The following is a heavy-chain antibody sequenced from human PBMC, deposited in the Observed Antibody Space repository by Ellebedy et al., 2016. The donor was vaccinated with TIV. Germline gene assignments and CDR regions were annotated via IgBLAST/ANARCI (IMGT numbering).Heavy chain of an antibody. CDR3: ARDGSYGDYLSPRHAFNL. D-gene: IGHD3-16*01. Sequence: GGSLRFSCAASGFSFSSYWMSWVRQAPGKGLEWVANINQQGSEKYYVDSVKGRFTISRDNAKNSLYLQMNSLRAEDTALYYCARDGSYGDYLSPRHAFNLWGQGTMVTVSS. V-gene: IGHV3-7*01. CDR1: GFSFSSYW. CDR2: INQQGSEK. J-gene: IGHJ3*01.